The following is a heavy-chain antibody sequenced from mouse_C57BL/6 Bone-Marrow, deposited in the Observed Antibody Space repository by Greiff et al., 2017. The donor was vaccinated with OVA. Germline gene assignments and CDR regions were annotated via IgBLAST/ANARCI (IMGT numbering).Heavy chain of an antibody. J-gene: IGHJ2*01. CDR2: IDPSDSYT. D-gene: IGHD3-2*02. Sequence: QVHVKQPGAELVRPGTSVKLSCKASGYTFTSYWMHWVKQRPGQGLEWIGVIDPSDSYTNYNQKFKGKATLTVDTSSSTAYMQLSSLTSEDSAVYYCARKRQLRLPDYWGQGTTLTVSS. CDR3: ARKRQLRLPDY. CDR1: GYTFTSYW. V-gene: IGHV1-59*01.